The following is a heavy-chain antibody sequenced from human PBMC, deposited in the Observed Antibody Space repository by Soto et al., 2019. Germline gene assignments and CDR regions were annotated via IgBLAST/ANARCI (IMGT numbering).Heavy chain of an antibody. D-gene: IGHD1-1*01. J-gene: IGHJ4*02. CDR1: GINFNDYG. Sequence: VGSLRLSCASSGINFNDYGMSCVRQSPGKGLEWVANIKEDGSSKYYVDSVKGRFTISRDNAKNSLYLQMNSLRAEDTALYYCASDNWYAFEDWGQGTRVLVS. CDR2: IKEDGSSK. CDR3: ASDNWYAFED. V-gene: IGHV3-7*03.